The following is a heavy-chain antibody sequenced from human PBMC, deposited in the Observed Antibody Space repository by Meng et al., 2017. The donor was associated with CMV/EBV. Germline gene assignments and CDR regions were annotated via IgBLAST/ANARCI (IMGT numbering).Heavy chain of an antibody. CDR3: AKAESKYVDTAMDY. J-gene: IGHJ4*02. V-gene: IGHV1-58*01. Sequence: SVKVSCKASGFTFTSSAVQWVRQARGQRLEWIGWIVVGSGNTNYAQKFQERVTITRDMSTSTAYMEMSSLRSEDTAVYYCAKAESKYVDTAMDYWGQGTLVTVSS. D-gene: IGHD5-18*01. CDR2: IVVGSGNT. CDR1: GFTFTSSA.